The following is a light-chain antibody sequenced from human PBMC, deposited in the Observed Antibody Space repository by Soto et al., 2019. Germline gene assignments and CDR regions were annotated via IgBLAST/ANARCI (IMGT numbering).Light chain of an antibody. CDR3: LQHNSYPRT. J-gene: IGKJ1*01. CDR2: SAS. V-gene: IGKV1-17*01. Sequence: IQISHSPSSVSAAVGDRVTITCRASHGIITDLGWYQQKPGKAPKRLIYSASSLQSGVPSRFSGSGSGTEFTLTISSLQPEAFATYYCLQHNSYPRTFGQGTKVDIK. CDR1: HGIITD.